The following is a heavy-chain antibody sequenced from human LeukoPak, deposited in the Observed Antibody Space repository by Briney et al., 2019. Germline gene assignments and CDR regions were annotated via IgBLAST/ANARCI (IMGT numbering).Heavy chain of an antibody. CDR3: AKDLAPKGIAVAGGIGYFDY. CDR1: GFTFSSYA. J-gene: IGHJ4*02. CDR2: ISGSGGST. D-gene: IGHD6-19*01. Sequence: PGGPLRLSRAASGFTFSSYAMSWVRQAPGKGLEWVSAISGSGGSTYYADSVKGRFTISRDNSKNTLYLQMNSLRAEDTAVYYCAKDLAPKGIAVAGGIGYFDYWGQGTLVTVSS. V-gene: IGHV3-23*01.